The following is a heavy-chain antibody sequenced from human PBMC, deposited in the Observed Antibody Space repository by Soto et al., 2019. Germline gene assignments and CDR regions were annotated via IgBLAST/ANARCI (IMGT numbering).Heavy chain of an antibody. V-gene: IGHV4-4*02. Sequence: PSETLSLTCAVSGGSISSYNWWAWVRQPPGKGLECIGEIHHSGSTKYNPSLKSRVTISLDKSKKQISLKLSSVTAADTAVYYCARVVGVTSTSPYGMDVWGQGTTVTVSS. CDR1: GGSISSYNW. CDR3: ARVVGVTSTSPYGMDV. D-gene: IGHD2-2*01. J-gene: IGHJ6*02. CDR2: IHHSGST.